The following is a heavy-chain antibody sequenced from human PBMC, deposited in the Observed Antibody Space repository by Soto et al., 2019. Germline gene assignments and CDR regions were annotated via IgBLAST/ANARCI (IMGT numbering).Heavy chain of an antibody. CDR2: ISGSGGST. CDR1: GFTFSSYA. V-gene: IGHV3-23*01. CDR3: AKAGRASSYYYYGMDV. Sequence: GGSLRLSCAASGFTFSSYAMSWVRQAPGKGLEWVSAISGSGGSTYYADSVKGRFTISRDNSKNTLYLQMNSLRAEDTAVYYCAKAGRASSYYYYGMDVWGQGTTVTVSS. D-gene: IGHD3-16*01. J-gene: IGHJ6*02.